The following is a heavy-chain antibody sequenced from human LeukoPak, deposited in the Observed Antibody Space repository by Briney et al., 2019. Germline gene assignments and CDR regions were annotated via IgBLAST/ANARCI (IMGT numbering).Heavy chain of an antibody. V-gene: IGHV4-39*01. J-gene: IGHJ5*02. D-gene: IGHD3-10*02. CDR3: AKHAGKVTVVRGVITNSNWFDH. Sequence: PSETLSLTCSLSGVSISGNSCYWGWIRQAPGKGMEGGGSVNYIGSTYYNLSLKSRVTISVDTSKDQISLKLSSVTAADTAVYYCAKHAGKVTVVRGVITNSNWFDHWGQGTLVTVSS. CDR2: VNYIGST. CDR1: GVSISGNSCY.